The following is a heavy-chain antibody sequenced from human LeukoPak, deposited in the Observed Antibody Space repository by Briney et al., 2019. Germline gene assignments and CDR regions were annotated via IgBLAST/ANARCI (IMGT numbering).Heavy chain of an antibody. V-gene: IGHV3-23*01. J-gene: IGHJ4*02. CDR1: GFTFSSYA. D-gene: IGHD3-3*01. Sequence: GGSLRLSCAASGFTFSSYAMSWVRQAPGKGLQWVSAISGSGGSTYYADSVKGRFTISRDNSKNTLYLQMNSLTAEDTAVYYCVKDPPYDFWSGYWVGSFDFWGQGNLVTVSS. CDR3: VKDPPYDFWSGYWVGSFDF. CDR2: ISGSGGST.